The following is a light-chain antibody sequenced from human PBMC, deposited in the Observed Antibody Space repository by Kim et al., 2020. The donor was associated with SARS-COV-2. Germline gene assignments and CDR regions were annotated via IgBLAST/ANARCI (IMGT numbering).Light chain of an antibody. J-gene: IGLJ1*01. CDR1: NSTIGSHY. CDR3: ASWDDSLTPLYV. V-gene: IGLV1-47*01. CDR2: RNN. Sequence: VIISCSGNNSTIGSHYVYWYQQFPGTAPRLLISRNNLRPSGVPDRFSGSKSGTSASLTISGLRSEDEADYYCASWDDSLTPLYVFTTGTKVTVL.